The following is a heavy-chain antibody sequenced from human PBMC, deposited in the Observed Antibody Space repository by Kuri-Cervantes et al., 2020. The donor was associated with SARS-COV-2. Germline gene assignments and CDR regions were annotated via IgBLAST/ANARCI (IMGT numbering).Heavy chain of an antibody. CDR3: ARSYGVRYVPFDH. CDR1: GFTIANYY. J-gene: IGHJ4*02. V-gene: IGHV3-7*05. CDR2: IKFDGSDK. Sequence: GESLKISCAASGFTIANYYMSWVRQSPGKGLEWVANIKFDGSDKYYVDSVRGRFTISRDNAKNSLFLQLNSLTAADTAVYYCARSYGVRYVPFDHWGPGTLVTVSS. D-gene: IGHD4-17*01.